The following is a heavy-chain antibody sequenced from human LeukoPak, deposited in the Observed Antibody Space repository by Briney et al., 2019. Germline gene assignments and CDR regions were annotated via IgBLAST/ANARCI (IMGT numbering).Heavy chain of an antibody. J-gene: IGHJ4*02. Sequence: GASVKVSCKVSGYTLTELSMHWVRQAPGKGLDWMGGFDPEDGETIYAQKFQGTVTMTEDTSKDTAYMELSSLRSEDTAVYYCAVPPYYYDSSGSQVGYWGQGTLVTVSS. V-gene: IGHV1-24*01. CDR3: AVPPYYYDSSGSQVGY. D-gene: IGHD3-22*01. CDR1: GYTLTELS. CDR2: FDPEDGET.